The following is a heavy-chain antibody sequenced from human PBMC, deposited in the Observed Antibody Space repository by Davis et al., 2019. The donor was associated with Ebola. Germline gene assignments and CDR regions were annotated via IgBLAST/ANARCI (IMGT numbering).Heavy chain of an antibody. CDR1: GYTFTGYY. CDR3: ARGGYCSGGSCYYFDY. CDR2: INPNSGGT. Sequence: AASVKVSCKASGYTFTGYYMHWVRQAPGQGLAWMGRINPNSGGTNYAQKFQGRVTMTRDTSISTAYMELSRLRSDDTAVYYCARGGYCSGGSCYYFDYWGQGTLVTVSS. J-gene: IGHJ4*02. D-gene: IGHD2-15*01. V-gene: IGHV1-2*06.